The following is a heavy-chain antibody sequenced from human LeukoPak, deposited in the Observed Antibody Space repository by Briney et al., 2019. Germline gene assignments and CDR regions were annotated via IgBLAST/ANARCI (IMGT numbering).Heavy chain of an antibody. CDR1: GFTFSSYG. CDR2: ISGSGGST. Sequence: GGSLRLSCVASGFTFSSYGMSWVRQAPGKGLEWVSDISGSGGSTYYADSVKGRFTISRDNSKNTLYLQMNRLRAEDTAVYYCAKRGLAAALFRWGQGTLVIVSS. CDR3: AKRGLAAALFR. J-gene: IGHJ4*02. V-gene: IGHV3-23*01. D-gene: IGHD6-13*01.